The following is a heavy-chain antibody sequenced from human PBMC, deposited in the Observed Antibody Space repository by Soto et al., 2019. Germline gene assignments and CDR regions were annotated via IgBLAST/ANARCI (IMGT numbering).Heavy chain of an antibody. V-gene: IGHV3-30*18. CDR2: TSYDGSYK. CDR3: TKARGPRRFYYGMDA. CDR1: GFTFFSYG. J-gene: IGHJ6*02. D-gene: IGHD5-12*01. Sequence: QVQVVESGGGVVQPGRSLRLSCTASGFTFFSYGMHWVRQAPGKGLEWVAVTSYDGSYKYYADSVKGRFTISRDNSKNTLSLQMSSLRPEDTAVYYCTKARGPRRFYYGMDAWGQGTTVTVSS.